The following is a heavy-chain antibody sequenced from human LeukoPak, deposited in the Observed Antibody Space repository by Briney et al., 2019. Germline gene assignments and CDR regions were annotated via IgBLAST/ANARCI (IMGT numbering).Heavy chain of an antibody. CDR2: IIPIFGTA. D-gene: IGHD1-7*01. Sequence: GASVKVSCKASGGTFSSYAISWVRQAPGQGLEWMGGIIPIFGTANYAQKFQGRVTITADESTSTAYMVLSSLRSEDTAVYYCARGPYNWNYYFDYWGQGTLVTVSS. V-gene: IGHV1-69*13. CDR3: ARGPYNWNYYFDY. CDR1: GGTFSSYA. J-gene: IGHJ4*02.